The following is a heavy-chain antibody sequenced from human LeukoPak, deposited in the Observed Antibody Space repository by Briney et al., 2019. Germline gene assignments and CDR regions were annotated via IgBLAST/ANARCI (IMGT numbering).Heavy chain of an antibody. CDR2: MSGSGGST. V-gene: IGHV3-23*01. CDR3: ARSIGLTGGGVDV. J-gene: IGHJ6*02. CDR1: GFTFSSYA. Sequence: GGSLRLSCAASGFTFSSYAMSWVRQAPGKGLEWVSSMSGSGGSTYYADSVKGRFTISRDDSKNTLYLQMNSLRAEDTAVYYCARSIGLTGGGVDVWGQGTTVTVSS. D-gene: IGHD3-9*01.